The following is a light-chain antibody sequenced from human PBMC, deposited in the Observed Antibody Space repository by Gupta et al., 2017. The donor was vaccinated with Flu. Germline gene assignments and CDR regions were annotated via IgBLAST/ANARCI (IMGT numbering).Light chain of an antibody. CDR3: AEWADRLRGVG. Sequence: QSVLTQPPSASGTPGQRVTISCSGSSSNIGSNYVYWYQQLPGTAHKLLIDRNNQRPSGVPDRFAGYKSGKSDSPAIRGLRSEDEADDDGAEWADRLRGVGFGGGTKLTVL. CDR2: RNN. V-gene: IGLV1-47*01. CDR1: SSNIGSNY. J-gene: IGLJ2*01.